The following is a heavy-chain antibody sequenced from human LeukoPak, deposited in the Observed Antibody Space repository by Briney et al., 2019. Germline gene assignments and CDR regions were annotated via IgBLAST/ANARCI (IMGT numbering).Heavy chain of an antibody. Sequence: PEASVKVSCEVSGYTLTELSMHWVRQAPGKGLEWMGGFDPEDGETIYAQKFQGRVTMTEDTSTDTAYMELSSLRSEDTAAYYCAPARYYYDSSGSPTYYFDYWGQGTLVTVSS. CDR1: GYTLTELS. CDR2: FDPEDGET. V-gene: IGHV1-24*01. D-gene: IGHD3-22*01. J-gene: IGHJ4*02. CDR3: APARYYYDSSGSPTYYFDY.